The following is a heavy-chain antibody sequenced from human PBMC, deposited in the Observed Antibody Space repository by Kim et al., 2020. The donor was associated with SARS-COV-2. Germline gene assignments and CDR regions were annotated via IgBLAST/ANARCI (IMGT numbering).Heavy chain of an antibody. CDR3: AKGSGGTYYSSSDY. J-gene: IGHJ4*02. V-gene: IGHV3-23*01. Sequence: GGSLRLSCAASGFTFSSYAMSWVRQAPGKGLEWVSSISNSGGSTYHADSVKDQFTISRDNSKNTLYLQMNSLRAEDTAVYYCAKGSGGTYYSSSDYWGQG. D-gene: IGHD2-15*01. CDR1: GFTFSSYA. CDR2: ISNSGGST.